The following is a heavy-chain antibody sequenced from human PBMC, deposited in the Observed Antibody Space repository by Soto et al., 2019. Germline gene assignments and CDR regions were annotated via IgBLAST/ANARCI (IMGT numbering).Heavy chain of an antibody. D-gene: IGHD6-13*01. CDR3: ARGGRLAAAGRDY. J-gene: IGHJ4*02. Sequence: ASETLSLTCSVSGGSISRGGYYWSWIRQRPGEGLEYIGYIYETGATYYKSSFKSRISISADTSQNQFSLKLSSVTAADTAVYYCARGGRLAAAGRDYWGQGTLVTVSS. CDR1: GGSISRGGYY. V-gene: IGHV4-31*02. CDR2: IYETGAT.